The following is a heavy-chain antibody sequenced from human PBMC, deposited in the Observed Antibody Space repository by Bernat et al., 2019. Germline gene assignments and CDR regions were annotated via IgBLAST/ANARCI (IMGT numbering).Heavy chain of an antibody. D-gene: IGHD6-25*01. J-gene: IGHJ6*02. CDR1: GFTFSDYS. CDR2: VSYDGRNK. Sequence: VQLVESGGGVVQPGRCLRISCVASGFTFSDYSLHWVRQAPGKGLEWVAVVSYDGRNKYYADSVQARFIVSRDDSENTLYLQMDSLKSENTTVYYCVRDRAALYYYHGMDVWGRGTTVTVSS. CDR3: VRDRAALYYYHGMDV. V-gene: IGHV3-30*04.